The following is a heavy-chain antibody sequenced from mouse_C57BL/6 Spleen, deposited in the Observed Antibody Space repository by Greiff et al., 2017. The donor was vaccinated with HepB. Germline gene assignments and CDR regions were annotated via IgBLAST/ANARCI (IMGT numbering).Heavy chain of an antibody. J-gene: IGHJ4*01. Sequence: QVQLQQPGAELVKPGASVKLSCKASGYTFTSYWMHWVKQRPGQGLEWIGMIHPNSGSTNYNEKFKSKATLTVDKSSSTAYMQLSSLTSEDSAVYYCAREPLTGSPLYYAMDYWGQGTSVTVSS. CDR3: AREPLTGSPLYYAMDY. D-gene: IGHD4-1*01. CDR1: GYTFTSYW. CDR2: IHPNSGST. V-gene: IGHV1-64*01.